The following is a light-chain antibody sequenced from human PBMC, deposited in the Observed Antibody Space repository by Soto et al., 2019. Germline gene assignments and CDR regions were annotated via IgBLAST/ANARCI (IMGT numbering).Light chain of an antibody. CDR3: ASITRSSTSV. J-gene: IGLJ1*01. Sequence: VLGQPASVSGSPGQSITISCTGTSSDVGGYEYVSWYQHQPDKAPKLIIYDVTNRPSGVSTRFSGSKSGNTASLTISGIQTEDEADYYCASITRSSTSVFGTGTKVTVL. V-gene: IGLV2-14*01. CDR2: DVT. CDR1: SSDVGGYEY.